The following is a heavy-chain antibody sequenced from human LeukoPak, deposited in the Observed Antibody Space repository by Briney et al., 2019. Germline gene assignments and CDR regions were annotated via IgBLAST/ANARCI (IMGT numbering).Heavy chain of an antibody. J-gene: IGHJ6*03. CDR3: ARVGEEQQLDEYYYYYYYMDV. Sequence: ASVKVSCKASGYTLTSYGISWVRQAPGQGLEWMGWISAYNGNTNYAQKLQGRVTMTTDTSTSSAYMELRSLRSDDTAVYYCARVGEEQQLDEYYYYYYYMDVWGKGTTVTISS. CDR1: GYTLTSYG. CDR2: ISAYNGNT. D-gene: IGHD6-13*01. V-gene: IGHV1-18*01.